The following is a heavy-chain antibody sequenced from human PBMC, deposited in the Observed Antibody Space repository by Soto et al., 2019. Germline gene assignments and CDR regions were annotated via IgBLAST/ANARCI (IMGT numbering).Heavy chain of an antibody. J-gene: IGHJ5*02. CDR2: IYYSGST. CDR1: GGSISSGGYY. CDR3: ARDSVGCSGGSCYSENWFDP. V-gene: IGHV4-31*03. Sequence: TLSLTCTVSGGSISSGGYYWSWIRQHPGKGLEWIGYIYYSGSTYYNPSLKSRVTISVDTSRNQFSLKLSSVTAADTAVYYCARDSVGCSGGSCYSENWFDPWGQGTLVTVSS. D-gene: IGHD2-15*01.